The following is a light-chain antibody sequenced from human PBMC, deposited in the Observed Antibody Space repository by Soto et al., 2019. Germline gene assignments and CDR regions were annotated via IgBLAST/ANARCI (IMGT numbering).Light chain of an antibody. J-gene: IGLJ2*01. CDR2: DTS. CDR3: LLYFDVARV. CDR1: TGTLTSGHF. Sequence: QAVVTQEPSLTVSPGGTVILTCGSSTGTLTSGHFPYWFQQEPGQAPRALIFDTSKKYSWTPARFSGSLLGGKAALTLSGAQPEDEADYYCLLYFDVARVFGGGTQLTVL. V-gene: IGLV7-46*01.